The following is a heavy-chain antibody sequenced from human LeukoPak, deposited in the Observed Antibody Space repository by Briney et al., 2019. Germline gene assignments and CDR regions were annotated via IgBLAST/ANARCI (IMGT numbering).Heavy chain of an antibody. Sequence: SETLPLTCTVSGGSISSYYWSWIRQPPGKGLEWIGYIYYSGSTNYNPSLKSRVTISVDTSKNQFSLKLSSVTAADTAVYYCARAAIVDIVATIFDYWGQGTLVTVSS. D-gene: IGHD5-12*01. V-gene: IGHV4-59*01. CDR2: IYYSGST. J-gene: IGHJ4*02. CDR3: ARAAIVDIVATIFDY. CDR1: GGSISSYY.